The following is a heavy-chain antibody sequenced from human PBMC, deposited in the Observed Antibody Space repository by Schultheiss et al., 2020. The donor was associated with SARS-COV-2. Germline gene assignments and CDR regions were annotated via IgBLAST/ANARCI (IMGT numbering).Heavy chain of an antibody. CDR2: ISSSSSYI. Sequence: GGSLRLSCAASGFTFSSYAMHWVRQAPGKGLEWVSSISSSSSYIYYADSVKGRFTISRDNAKNSLYLQMNSLKTEDTAVYYCTRVRTRNYDFWSGYGDYWGQGTLVTVSS. CDR1: GFTFSSYA. J-gene: IGHJ4*02. D-gene: IGHD3-3*01. V-gene: IGHV3-21*03. CDR3: TRVRTRNYDFWSGYGDY.